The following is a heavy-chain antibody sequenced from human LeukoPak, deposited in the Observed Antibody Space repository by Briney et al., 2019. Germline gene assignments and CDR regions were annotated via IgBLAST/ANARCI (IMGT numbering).Heavy chain of an antibody. V-gene: IGHV4-59*01. CDR2: IYYSGST. J-gene: IGHJ4*02. CDR3: ARGRAQYDSTGYCF. D-gene: IGHD3-22*01. CDR1: GGSISSYY. Sequence: SETLSLTCTVSGGSISSYYWSWIRQPPGKGLERIGYIYYSGSTNYNPSLKSRVTMSVDTSRNQVSLKLSSVTAADTAVYYCARGRAQYDSTGYCFWGPGTLVTVSS.